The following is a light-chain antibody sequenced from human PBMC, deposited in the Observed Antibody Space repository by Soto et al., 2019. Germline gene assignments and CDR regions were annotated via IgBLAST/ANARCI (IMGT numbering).Light chain of an antibody. CDR3: TSYTGRQSYL. J-gene: IGLJ1*01. CDR1: SIYNGSYNH. Sequence: QSALTQPSSVSGAPGQSITISCNGTSIYNGSYNHGAWYQQCPGQSPMRMIYAVRARSLWVSARLSSFKSGISASPTPSGLQPEDEADYPCTSYTGRQSYLFGTRTKVTVL. CDR2: AVR. V-gene: IGLV2-14*03.